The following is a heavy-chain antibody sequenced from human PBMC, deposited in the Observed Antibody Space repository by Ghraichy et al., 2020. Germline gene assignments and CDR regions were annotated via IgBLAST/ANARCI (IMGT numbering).Heavy chain of an antibody. D-gene: IGHD3-3*01. CDR1: GYTFTSYG. CDR2: ISAYNGNT. J-gene: IGHJ4*02. V-gene: IGHV1-18*04. CDR3: ALPGSDFWSAELGY. Sequence: ASVKVSCKASGYTFTSYGISWVRQAPGQGLEWMGWISAYNGNTNYAQKLQGRVTMTTDTSTSTAYMELRSLRSDDTAVYYCALPGSDFWSAELGYWGQGTLVTVSS.